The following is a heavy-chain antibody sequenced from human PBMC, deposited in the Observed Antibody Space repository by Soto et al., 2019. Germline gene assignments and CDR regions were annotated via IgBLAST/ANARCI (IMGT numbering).Heavy chain of an antibody. CDR1: GYNFNSHS. Sequence: QVQLVQSGSESMQPGASVKVSCKGSGYNFNSHSINWLRQAPGQGLEWMGWINPNTGNTTYEQGFTGRVVFSVDTSVSTVYLQIFSLKADDSAVYYCARDRASGSFDYWGQGTLVTVSS. J-gene: IGHJ4*02. V-gene: IGHV7-4-1*01. CDR2: INPNTGNT. D-gene: IGHD1-26*01. CDR3: ARDRASGSFDY.